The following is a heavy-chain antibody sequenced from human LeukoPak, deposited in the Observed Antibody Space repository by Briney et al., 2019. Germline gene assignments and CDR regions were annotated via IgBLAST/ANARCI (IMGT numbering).Heavy chain of an antibody. V-gene: IGHV3-21*01. Sequence: GVSVTLSCVASGFTFSGYTMICPRHSRGGGLEGVSSISRTSSYIHYSDSLKGRFTVSRDNDKNSLYLKVNRLTAEHTAVYFCARAKDWAYQGHFDSWGQGTMVTVSS. CDR2: ISRTSSYI. CDR1: GFTFSGYT. CDR3: ARAKDWAYQGHFDS. D-gene: IGHD3/OR15-3a*01. J-gene: IGHJ4*02.